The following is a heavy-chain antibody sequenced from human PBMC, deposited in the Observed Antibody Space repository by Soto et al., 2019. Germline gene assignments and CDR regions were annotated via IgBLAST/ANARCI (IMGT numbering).Heavy chain of an antibody. D-gene: IGHD2-2*01. CDR3: SRVGCSNSKCYTRGMDV. V-gene: IGHV4-4*07. CDR2: IYSDGTT. J-gene: IGHJ6*02. Sequence: SETLSLTCTVSGGSISGYYWSWVRQPAGKGLEWVGRIYSDGTTNYSPSLKSRVTMSLDTSKDQFSLHLNSVTAADTAVYYCSRVGCSNSKCYTRGMDVWGQGPTVTVSS. CDR1: GGSISGYY.